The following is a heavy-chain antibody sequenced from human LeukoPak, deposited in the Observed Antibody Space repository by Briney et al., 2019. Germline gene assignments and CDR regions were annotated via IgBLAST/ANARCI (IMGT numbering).Heavy chain of an antibody. Sequence: SVKVSCKASGGTFSSYAISWVRQAPGQGLEWMGGIIPIFGTANYAQKFQGRVTITADESTSTAYMELSSLRSDDTAVYYCARDQGPYYYDSSGSGFDPWGQGTLVIVSS. CDR1: GGTFSSYA. CDR3: ARDQGPYYYDSSGSGFDP. J-gene: IGHJ5*02. V-gene: IGHV1-69*01. CDR2: IIPIFGTA. D-gene: IGHD3-22*01.